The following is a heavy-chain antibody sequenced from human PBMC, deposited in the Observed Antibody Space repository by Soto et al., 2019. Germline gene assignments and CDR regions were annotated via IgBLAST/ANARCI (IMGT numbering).Heavy chain of an antibody. D-gene: IGHD2-21*01. CDR1: GFPFSSYA. CDR2: ISGGGNDR. CDR3: ARSLFIVAPDNEPLDY. J-gene: IGHJ4*02. V-gene: IGHV3-23*01. Sequence: VQLLESWGSTVQPGGSLTLSCAAAGFPFSSYAISWVRQTPETGLEWVAGISGGGNDRYYADFVQGRFTFSRDTSRNILYLQMNSLRAEDTAMYYCARSLFIVAPDNEPLDYWGQGTLVTVSS.